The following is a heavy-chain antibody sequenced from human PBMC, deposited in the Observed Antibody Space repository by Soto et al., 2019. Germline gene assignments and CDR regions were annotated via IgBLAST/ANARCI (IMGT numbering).Heavy chain of an antibody. CDR1: GGSLSDYY. CDR3: ARGRDEYKLGNV. CDR2: IHPSGST. J-gene: IGHJ6*02. V-gene: IGHV4-34*01. D-gene: IGHD1-1*01. Sequence: QVQLQQGGAGLLKPSETLSLTCAVSGGSLSDYYWPWIRQSPGKGLEWIGEIHPSGSTYYNPSLRSRVTISVDPSKNQFSLKLTSLTAADTAIYYCARGRDEYKLGNVWGHGTTVTVSS.